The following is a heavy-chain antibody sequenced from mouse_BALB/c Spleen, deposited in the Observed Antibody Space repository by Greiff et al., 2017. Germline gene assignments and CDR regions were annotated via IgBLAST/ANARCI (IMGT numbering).Heavy chain of an antibody. V-gene: IGHV5-4*02. Sequence: EVKVVESGGGLVKPGGSLKLSCAASGFTFSDYYMYWVRQTPEKRLEWVATISDGGSYTYYPDSVKGRFTISRDNAKNNLYLQMSSLKSEDTAMYYCARDGGYDYEFAYWGQGTLVTVSA. D-gene: IGHD2-4*01. CDR1: GFTFSDYY. CDR3: ARDGGYDYEFAY. CDR2: ISDGGSYT. J-gene: IGHJ3*01.